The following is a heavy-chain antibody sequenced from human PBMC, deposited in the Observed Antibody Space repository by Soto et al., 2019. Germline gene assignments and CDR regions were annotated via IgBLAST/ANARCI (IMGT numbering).Heavy chain of an antibody. V-gene: IGHV3-74*01. CDR3: ARGGFSGSGSFIQGDY. Sequence: EVQLVESGGGLVQPGGSLRLSCAASGFTFSSYWMHWVRQAPGKGLVWVSRIKSDGGNINYEDSVKGRFTISRDNAKNTLYLQMNSLRAEDTAIYYCARGGFSGSGSFIQGDYWGQGTLVTVSS. D-gene: IGHD3-10*01. CDR2: IKSDGGNI. J-gene: IGHJ4*02. CDR1: GFTFSSYW.